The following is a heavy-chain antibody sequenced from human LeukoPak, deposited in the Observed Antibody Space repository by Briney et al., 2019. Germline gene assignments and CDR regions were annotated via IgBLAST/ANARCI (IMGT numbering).Heavy chain of an antibody. CDR1: GDSVSNNSAA. Sequence: SQTLSLTCALSGDSVSNNSAAWNWIRQSPSGGLEWLGSTYYRSKWYSDYPISVKSRITINSDTSKNQFSLQLNSVTPDDTAVYYCARAGGNASSWYLWDFQHWGQGALVSVSS. CDR3: ARAGGNASSWYLWDFQH. D-gene: IGHD6-13*01. J-gene: IGHJ1*01. V-gene: IGHV6-1*01. CDR2: TYYRSKWYS.